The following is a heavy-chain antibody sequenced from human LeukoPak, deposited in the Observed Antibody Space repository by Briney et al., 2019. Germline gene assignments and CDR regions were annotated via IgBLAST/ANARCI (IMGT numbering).Heavy chain of an antibody. V-gene: IGHV3-13*01. CDR1: GFTFSRYD. D-gene: IGHD2-8*01. J-gene: IGHJ4*02. CDR2: IGTDGDT. Sequence: GGSLRLSCAASGFTFSRYDMHWVRQATGKGLEWVSAIGTDGDTYYPDSVKGRFTISRDNAKNSLYLQMNSLRAGDTAVYYCARDLRLYGLTSWYFDYWGQGTLVTVSS. CDR3: ARDLRLYGLTSWYFDY.